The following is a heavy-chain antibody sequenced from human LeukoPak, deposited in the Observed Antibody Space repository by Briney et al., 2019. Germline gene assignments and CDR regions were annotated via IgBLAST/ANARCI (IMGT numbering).Heavy chain of an antibody. Sequence: GASVKVSCKASGYTFTSYGISWVRQAPGQGLEWMGWISAYNGNTNYAQKLQGRVTMATDTSTSTAYMELRSLRSDDTAVYFCAKHFYVSGNYYPHAYDIWGRGTTVTVSS. CDR3: AKHFYVSGNYYPHAYDI. D-gene: IGHD3-10*01. CDR2: ISAYNGNT. J-gene: IGHJ3*02. CDR1: GYTFTSYG. V-gene: IGHV1-18*01.